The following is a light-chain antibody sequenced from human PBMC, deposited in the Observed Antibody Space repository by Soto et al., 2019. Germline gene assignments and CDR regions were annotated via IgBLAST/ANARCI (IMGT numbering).Light chain of an antibody. CDR2: RND. CDR1: SSNIGANY. Sequence: QAVLTQPPSASGTPGQTVTISCSGGSSNIGANYVYWYQQLPGTAPKLLIYRNDQRPSGVPDRFSGSKSGTSGSLAISGLRSEDEGDYYCGAWDDSLSGPWVFGGGTQLTVL. J-gene: IGLJ3*02. CDR3: GAWDDSLSGPWV. V-gene: IGLV1-47*01.